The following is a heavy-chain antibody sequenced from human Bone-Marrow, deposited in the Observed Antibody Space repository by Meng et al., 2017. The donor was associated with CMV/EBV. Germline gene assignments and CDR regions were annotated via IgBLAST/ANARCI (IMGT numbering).Heavy chain of an antibody. V-gene: IGHV3-74*01. CDR1: GFTFSSYW. J-gene: IGHJ6*02. CDR2: INSDGSST. Sequence: GGSLRLSCAASGFTFSSYWMHWVRQAPGKGLVWVSRINSDGSSTSYADSVKGRFTISRDNAKNSLYLQMNSLRAEDTAVYYCARRGALRDYYYGMDVWGQGTTVTVSS. D-gene: IGHD1-26*01. CDR3: ARRGALRDYYYGMDV.